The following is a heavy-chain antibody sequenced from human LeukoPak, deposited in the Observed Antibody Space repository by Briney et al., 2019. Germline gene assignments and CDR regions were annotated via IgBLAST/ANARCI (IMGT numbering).Heavy chain of an antibody. V-gene: IGHV3-53*01. CDR1: GFTVSSNY. CDR2: IYSGGSS. Sequence: PGGSLRLSCAASGFTVSSNYMSWVRQAPGKGLEWVSVIYSGGSSYYADSVKGRFTISRDNSKNTLYLQLNSLRAEDTAVYYCARDSSGWYLDAFDIWGQETMVTVSS. J-gene: IGHJ3*02. D-gene: IGHD6-19*01. CDR3: ARDSSGWYLDAFDI.